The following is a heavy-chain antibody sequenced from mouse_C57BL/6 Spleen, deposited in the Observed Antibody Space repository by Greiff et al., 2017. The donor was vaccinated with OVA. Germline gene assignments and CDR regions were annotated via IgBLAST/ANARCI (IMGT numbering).Heavy chain of an antibody. D-gene: IGHD1-3*01. CDR3: ARYRTSYAMDY. Sequence: VQLQQSGGGLVQPGGSLSLSCAASGFTFTDYYMSWVRQPPGKALEWLGFIRNKANGYTTEYSASVKGRFTISRDNSQSILYLQMNALRAEDSATYYCARYRTSYAMDYWGQGTSVTVSS. CDR2: IRNKANGYTT. CDR1: GFTFTDYY. V-gene: IGHV7-3*01. J-gene: IGHJ4*01.